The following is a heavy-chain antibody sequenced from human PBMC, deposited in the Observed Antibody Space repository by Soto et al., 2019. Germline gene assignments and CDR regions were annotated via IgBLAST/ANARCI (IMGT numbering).Heavy chain of an antibody. D-gene: IGHD5-18*01. Sequence: ASVKVSCKASGYTFTSYGISWLRQAPGQGLEWMGWISAYNGNTNYAQKLQGRVTMTTDTSTSTAYMELRSLRSDDTAVYYCAREAYTAMDLYYYYGMDVWGQGTTVTVSS. J-gene: IGHJ6*02. CDR1: GYTFTSYG. V-gene: IGHV1-18*01. CDR2: ISAYNGNT. CDR3: AREAYTAMDLYYYYGMDV.